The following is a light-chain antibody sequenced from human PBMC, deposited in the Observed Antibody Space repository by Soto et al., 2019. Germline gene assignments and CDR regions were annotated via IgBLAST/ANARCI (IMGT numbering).Light chain of an antibody. CDR2: EVF. CDR1: SSDVGSYNL. J-gene: IGLJ3*02. CDR3: WSYAGFTTFLV. Sequence: QSVLTQPASVSGSPGQSITISCTGTSSDVGSYNLVSWYQQHPGKAPKLIIYEVFRRASGVSNRFSGSKSGNTASLTISGLQAEDEAEYDCWSYAGFTTFLVFGGGTKLTVL. V-gene: IGLV2-23*02.